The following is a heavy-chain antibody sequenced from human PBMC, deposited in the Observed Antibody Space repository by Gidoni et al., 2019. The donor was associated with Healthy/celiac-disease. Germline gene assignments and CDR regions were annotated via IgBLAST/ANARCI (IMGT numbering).Heavy chain of an antibody. D-gene: IGHD3-3*01. CDR1: CYTFTSYG. CDR3: ARDRGITIFGVVQAKFDY. V-gene: IGHV1-18*01. J-gene: IGHJ4*02. Sequence: HVQLVPSGAEVKKPGASVKVSCKASCYTFTSYGISWVRQAPGQGLEWMGWISAYNGKTNYAQKLQGRVTMTTDTSTSTAYMELRSLRSDDTAVYYCARDRGITIFGVVQAKFDYWGQGTLVTVSS. CDR2: ISAYNGKT.